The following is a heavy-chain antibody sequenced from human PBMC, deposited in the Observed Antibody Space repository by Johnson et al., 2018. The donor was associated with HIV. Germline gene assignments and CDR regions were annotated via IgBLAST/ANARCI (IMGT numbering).Heavy chain of an antibody. V-gene: IGHV3-30*14. J-gene: IGHJ3*02. D-gene: IGHD4-17*01. Sequence: VQLVESGGGVVQPGRSLRLSCAASAFAFSSYVMHWVRQAPGKGLEWVAVISFDGSNKYYTDSVTGRFTISRDNSKNTLFLQMNSLRVEDTAVYYCVKEASRGTVTQAPDAFDIWGQGTVVTVSS. CDR3: VKEASRGTVTQAPDAFDI. CDR1: AFAFSSYV. CDR2: ISFDGSNK.